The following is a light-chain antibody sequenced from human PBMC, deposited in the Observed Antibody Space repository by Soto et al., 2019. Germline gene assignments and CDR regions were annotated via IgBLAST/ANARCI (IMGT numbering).Light chain of an antibody. CDR1: QSVSSSY. CDR3: QQYGNSPPFT. CDR2: GAS. J-gene: IGKJ2*01. V-gene: IGKV3-20*01. Sequence: EIVLTQSPGTLSLSPGERATLSCRASQSVSSSYLAWYQQKPGQAPRLLIYGASSRATGIPDRFSGSGSGTDFTLTINRLEPEDFAVYFCQQYGNSPPFTFGQGTKVEIQ.